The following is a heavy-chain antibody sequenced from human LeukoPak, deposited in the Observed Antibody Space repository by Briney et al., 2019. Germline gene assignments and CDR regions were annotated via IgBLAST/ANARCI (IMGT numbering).Heavy chain of an antibody. CDR3: AKGGVVVVPANFDY. V-gene: IGHV3-64*04. CDR1: GFIFSPYA. D-gene: IGHD2-2*01. CDR2: ISSEGKTT. J-gene: IGHJ4*02. Sequence: PGGSLRLSCSASGFIFSPYAMHWVRQAPGKGLEYVSSISSEGKTTYYADSVKGRFTISRDNSKNTLYLQMNSLRAEDTAVYYCAKGGVVVVPANFDYWGQGTLVTVSS.